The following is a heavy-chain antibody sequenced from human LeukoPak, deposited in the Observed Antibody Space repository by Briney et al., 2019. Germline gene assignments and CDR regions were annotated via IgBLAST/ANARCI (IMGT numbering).Heavy chain of an antibody. Sequence: PGGSLRLSCADSRFTFSNAWMSWVRQAPGKGLEWVSAISGSGGSTYYADSVKGRFTISRDNSKNTLYLQMNSLRAEDTAVCYCARSVRVAAAGTGNDAFDIWGQGTMVTVSS. V-gene: IGHV3-23*01. J-gene: IGHJ3*02. D-gene: IGHD6-13*01. CDR1: RFTFSNAW. CDR2: ISGSGGST. CDR3: ARSVRVAAAGTGNDAFDI.